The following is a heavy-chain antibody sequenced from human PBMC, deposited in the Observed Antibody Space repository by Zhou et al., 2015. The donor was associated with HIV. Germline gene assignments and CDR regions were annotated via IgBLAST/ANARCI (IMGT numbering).Heavy chain of an antibody. J-gene: IGHJ6*02. CDR2: IIPIFGTA. V-gene: IGHV1-69*01. CDR3: ASLWSGYPTRYYYYGMDV. Sequence: QVQLVQSGAEVKKPGSSVKVSCKASGGTFSSYAISWVRQAPGQGLEWMGGIIPIFGTANYAQKFQGRVTITADESTSTAYMELSSLRSEDTAVYYCASLWSGYPTRYYYYGMDVWGQGTTVTVSS. D-gene: IGHD3-3*01. CDR1: GGTFSSYA.